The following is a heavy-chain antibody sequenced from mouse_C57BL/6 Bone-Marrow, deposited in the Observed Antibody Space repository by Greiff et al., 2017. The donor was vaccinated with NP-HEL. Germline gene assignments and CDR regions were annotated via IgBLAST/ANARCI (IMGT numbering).Heavy chain of an antibody. CDR2: ISSGGSYT. J-gene: IGHJ2*01. CDR3: AREGDNLYYFDY. D-gene: IGHD1-3*01. V-gene: IGHV5-6*01. Sequence: EVQRVESGGDLVKPGGSLKLSCAASGFTFSSYGMSWVRQTPDKRLEWVATISSGGSYTYYPDSVKGRFTISRDNAKNTLYLQMSSLKSEDTAMYYCAREGDNLYYFDYWGQGTTLTVSS. CDR1: GFTFSSYG.